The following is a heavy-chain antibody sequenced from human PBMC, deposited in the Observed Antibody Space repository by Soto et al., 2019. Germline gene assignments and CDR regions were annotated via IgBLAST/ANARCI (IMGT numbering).Heavy chain of an antibody. J-gene: IGHJ5*02. D-gene: IGHD2-2*01. V-gene: IGHV3-23*01. CDR1: GFTFSSYA. Sequence: GGSLRLSCAASGFTFSSYAMSWVRQAPGKGLEWVSAISGSGGSTYYADSVKGRFTISRDNSKNTLYLQMNSLRAEDTAVYYCAGDIVLVPAAIMVREPFDPWGQGTLVTVSS. CDR3: AGDIVLVPAAIMVREPFDP. CDR2: ISGSGGST.